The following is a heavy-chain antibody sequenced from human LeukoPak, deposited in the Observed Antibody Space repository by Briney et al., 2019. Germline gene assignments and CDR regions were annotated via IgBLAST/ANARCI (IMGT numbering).Heavy chain of an antibody. CDR1: GFTFSSYG. J-gene: IGHJ4*02. Sequence: PGGSLRLSCAASGFTFSSYGMHWVRQAPGKVLEWVAVISYDGSNKYYADSVKGRFTISRDNSKNTLYLQMNSLRAEDTAVYYCAKEDVDDILTGYYLDYWGQGTLVTVSS. CDR2: ISYDGSNK. CDR3: AKEDVDDILTGYYLDY. V-gene: IGHV3-30*18. D-gene: IGHD3-9*01.